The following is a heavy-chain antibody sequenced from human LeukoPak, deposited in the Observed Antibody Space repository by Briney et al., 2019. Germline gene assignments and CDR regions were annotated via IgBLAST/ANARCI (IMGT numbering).Heavy chain of an antibody. Sequence: GGSLRLSCAASGFTFSSHSMNWVRQAPGKGLEWVSYISSSSSYIYYADSVKGRFTISRDNAKNSLYLQMNSLRAEDTAVYYCARDQSGFDYWGQGTLVTVSS. CDR2: ISSSSSYI. V-gene: IGHV3-21*05. CDR1: GFTFSSHS. CDR3: ARDQSGFDY. J-gene: IGHJ4*02. D-gene: IGHD6-25*01.